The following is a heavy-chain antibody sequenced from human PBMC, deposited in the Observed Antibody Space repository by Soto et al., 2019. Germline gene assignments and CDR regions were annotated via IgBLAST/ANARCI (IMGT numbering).Heavy chain of an antibody. D-gene: IGHD6-19*01. J-gene: IGHJ5*02. CDR1: VYTFTCYY. CDR3: ARESGGVAGTLDT. V-gene: IGHV1-2*04. Sequence: RXSVKVSCKTSVYTFTCYYIHWVRQAPGQGLEWMGWINPHTGVTNYAQNFQGWVTMTRDTSISTVYMEMTRLKSDDTAVYYCARESGGVAGTLDTWGQGTLVTVS. CDR2: INPHTGVT.